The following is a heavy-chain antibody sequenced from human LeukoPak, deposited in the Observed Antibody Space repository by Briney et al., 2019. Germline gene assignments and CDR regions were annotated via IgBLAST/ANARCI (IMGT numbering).Heavy chain of an antibody. CDR3: AKDSHPLSSSSWFFES. CDR2: LSATGDIT. V-gene: IGHV3-23*01. Sequence: RAGGSRRLSCAGSGFIFKNYVMTWVRQVPGKGLDWVSSLSATGDITYYADSVKGRFTVSRDNSNGTVFLQMNSLRAEDTAVYYCAKDSHPLSSSSWFFESWGQGTLVTVSS. J-gene: IGHJ4*02. D-gene: IGHD6-13*01. CDR1: GFIFKNYV.